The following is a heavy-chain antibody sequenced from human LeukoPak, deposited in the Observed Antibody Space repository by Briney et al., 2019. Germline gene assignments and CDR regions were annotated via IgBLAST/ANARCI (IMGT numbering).Heavy chain of an antibody. J-gene: IGHJ4*02. CDR2: ISYDGSNK. CDR1: GFTFSSYA. Sequence: GRSPRLSCAASGFTFSSYAMHWVRQAPGKGLEWVAVISYDGSNKYYADSVKGRFTISRDNSKNTLYLQMNSLRAEDTAVYYCARGGISSSHCSHWGQGTLVTVSS. V-gene: IGHV3-30*04. CDR3: ARGGISSSHCSH. D-gene: IGHD6-13*01.